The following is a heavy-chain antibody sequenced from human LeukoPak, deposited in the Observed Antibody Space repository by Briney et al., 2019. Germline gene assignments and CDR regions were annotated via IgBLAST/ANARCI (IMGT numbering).Heavy chain of an antibody. CDR3: ARYWVGYGMDV. J-gene: IGHJ6*02. CDR1: GFTVSSNY. Sequence: GGSLRLSCAASGFTVSSNYMSWVRQAPGKGLEWVSVIYSGGSTYYADSVKGRFTISRDNSKSTLYLQMNSLRAEDTAVYYCARYWVGYGMDVWGQGTTVTVSS. CDR2: IYSGGST. D-gene: IGHD2-8*02. V-gene: IGHV3-53*01.